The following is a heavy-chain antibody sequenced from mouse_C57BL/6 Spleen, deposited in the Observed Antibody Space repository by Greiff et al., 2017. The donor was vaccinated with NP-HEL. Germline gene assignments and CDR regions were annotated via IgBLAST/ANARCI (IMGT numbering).Heavy chain of an antibody. V-gene: IGHV7-3*01. CDR1: GFTFTDYY. Sequence: EVMLVESGGGLVQPGGSLSLSCAASGFTFTDYYMSWVRQPPGKALEWLGFIRNKANGYTTEYSASVKGRFTISRDNSQRLLYLQMNALAAEDSATYYFARYNYGSYFDYWGQGTTLTVSS. CDR2: IRNKANGYTT. J-gene: IGHJ2*01. CDR3: ARYNYGSYFDY. D-gene: IGHD1-1*01.